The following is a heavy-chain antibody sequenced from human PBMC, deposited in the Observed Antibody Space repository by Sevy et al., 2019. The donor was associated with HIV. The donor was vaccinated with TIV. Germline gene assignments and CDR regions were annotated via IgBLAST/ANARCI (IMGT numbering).Heavy chain of an antibody. J-gene: IGHJ4*02. CDR3: ARRYFDL. CDR2: IRQDGNEI. V-gene: IGHV3-7*03. Sequence: GGSLRLSCNASGFTLDMYWMQWVRQAPGKGLEWVANIRQDGNEIYYVASVRGRFTISRDNAKGSLYLQMNNLRVEDTATYYCARRYFDLWGQGTLVTVSS. CDR1: GFTLDMYW.